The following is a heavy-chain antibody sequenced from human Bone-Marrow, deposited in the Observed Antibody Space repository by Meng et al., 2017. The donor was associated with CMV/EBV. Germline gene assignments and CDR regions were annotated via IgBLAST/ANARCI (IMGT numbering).Heavy chain of an antibody. J-gene: IGHJ4*02. CDR2: MYYSGST. CDR3: ARRRYSYGVIDY. CDR1: GGSISSSSYY. V-gene: IGHV4-39*01. Sequence: GSLRLSCNVSGGSISSSSYYWGWIRQPPGKGLEWIGSMYYSGSTNYNPSLKSRVTISADTSKTQFSLKLNSVTAAYTAVYFCARRRYSYGVIDYWGQGGLVTVSS. D-gene: IGHD5-18*01.